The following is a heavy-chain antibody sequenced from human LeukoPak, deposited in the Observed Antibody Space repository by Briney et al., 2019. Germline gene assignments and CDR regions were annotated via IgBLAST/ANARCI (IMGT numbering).Heavy chain of an antibody. Sequence: SETLSLTCTVSGGSISTSSYYWGWIRQPPGKGLEWIGSMYYSGSTYYNPSLKSRVTISVDTSKNQFSLRLSSVTAADTAVYYCARVYQLGGFAMDVWGQGTTVIVSS. J-gene: IGHJ6*02. CDR3: ARVYQLGGFAMDV. D-gene: IGHD5-24*01. CDR2: MYYSGST. CDR1: GGSISTSSYY. V-gene: IGHV4-39*07.